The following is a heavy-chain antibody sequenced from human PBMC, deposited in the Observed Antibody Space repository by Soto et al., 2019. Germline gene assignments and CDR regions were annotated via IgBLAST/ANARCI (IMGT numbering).Heavy chain of an antibody. CDR3: ARRSVVVVAAAGNWFDP. D-gene: IGHD2-15*01. J-gene: IGHJ5*02. Sequence: EVQLVQSGAEVKKPGESLKISCKGSGYSFTSYWIGWVRQMPGKGLEWMGIIYPGDSDTRYSPSFQGQVTISADKSISTAYLQWSSLKASDTAMYYCARRSVVVVAAAGNWFDPWGQGTLVTVSS. CDR2: IYPGDSDT. CDR1: GYSFTSYW. V-gene: IGHV5-51*03.